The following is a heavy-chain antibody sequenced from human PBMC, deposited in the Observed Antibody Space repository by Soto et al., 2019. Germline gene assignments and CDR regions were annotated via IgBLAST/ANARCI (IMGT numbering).Heavy chain of an antibody. CDR2: IYWDDDK. CDR3: EHRLSTYYYDSTFDP. D-gene: IGHD3-22*01. V-gene: IGHV2-5*02. CDR1: GFSLSTSGVG. J-gene: IGHJ5*02. Sequence: QITLKESGPTLVKPTQTLTLTCTFSGFSLSTSGVGVGWIRQPPGKALEWLALIYWDDDKRYSPSLKSRITITKDTSKNQVVLTMTNMDPVDTATYYCEHRLSTYYYDSTFDPWGQGTLVTVSS.